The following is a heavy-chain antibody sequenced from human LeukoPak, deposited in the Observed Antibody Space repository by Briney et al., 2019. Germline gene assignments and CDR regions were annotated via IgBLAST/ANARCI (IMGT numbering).Heavy chain of an antibody. D-gene: IGHD1-1*01. V-gene: IGHV4-39*07. CDR1: GGSISSSSYY. J-gene: IGHJ3*02. Sequence: SETLSLTCTVSGGSISSSSYYWGWIRQPPGKGLEWIGSIYYSGSTNYNPSLKSRVTISVDTSKNQFSLKLSSVTAADTAVYYCARELDDAFDIWGQGTMVTVSS. CDR2: IYYSGST. CDR3: ARELDDAFDI.